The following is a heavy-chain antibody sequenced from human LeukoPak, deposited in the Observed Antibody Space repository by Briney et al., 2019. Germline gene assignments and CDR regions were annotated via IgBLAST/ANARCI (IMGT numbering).Heavy chain of an antibody. V-gene: IGHV4-39*01. J-gene: IGHJ1*01. D-gene: IGHD6-13*01. CDR2: IYYSGST. CDR1: GGSISSGSYY. Sequence: SETLSLTCTVSGGSISSGSYYWSWIRQPAGKGLEWIGRIYYSGSTYYNPSLKSRVTISVDTSKNQFSLKLSSVTAADTAVYYCARHGYSSSWYAAEYFQHWGQGTLVTVS. CDR3: ARHGYSSSWYAAEYFQH.